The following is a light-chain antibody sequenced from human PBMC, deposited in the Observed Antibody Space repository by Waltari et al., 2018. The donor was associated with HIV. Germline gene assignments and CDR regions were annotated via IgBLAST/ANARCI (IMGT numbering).Light chain of an antibody. Sequence: DIVMTQSTDFLAVSLGERATINCRSSQGVLYRHDNKYYLAWYQQKARQPPQLLIYGASTREPGVPDRVSGSGSGTEFTLTISSLQAEDVAVYYCQQYLTVPYTFGQGTKLEIK. V-gene: IGKV4-1*01. CDR2: GAS. J-gene: IGKJ2*01. CDR1: QGVLYRHDNKYY. CDR3: QQYLTVPYT.